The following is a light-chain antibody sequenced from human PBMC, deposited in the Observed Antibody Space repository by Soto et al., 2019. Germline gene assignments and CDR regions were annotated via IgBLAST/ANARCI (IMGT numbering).Light chain of an antibody. CDR3: QHYKMYSPWT. Sequence: DIQMTQSPSSLSASVGDRVTITCQASQDISNYLNWYQQKPGKAPKLLIYDASSLESGVPSRLSGSGSGTEFTLTISSLQPDDFATYYCQHYKMYSPWTFGQGTKVDIK. J-gene: IGKJ1*01. CDR2: DAS. V-gene: IGKV1-33*01. CDR1: QDISNY.